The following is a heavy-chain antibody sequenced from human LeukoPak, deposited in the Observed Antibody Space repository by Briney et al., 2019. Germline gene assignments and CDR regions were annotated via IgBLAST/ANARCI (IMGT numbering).Heavy chain of an antibody. J-gene: IGHJ6*01. D-gene: IGHD4-17*01. Sequence: ASVKVSCKASGYIFTNYGISWVRQAPGQGLEWMGWISAYNGNTNYAQNLQGRVTMTTDTSTSTAYMELRSLRSDDTAVYYCARDPYGDYPSYYSYGMDVWGQGTTVTVSS. CDR2: ISAYNGNT. CDR3: ARDPYGDYPSYYSYGMDV. V-gene: IGHV1-18*01. CDR1: GYIFTNYG.